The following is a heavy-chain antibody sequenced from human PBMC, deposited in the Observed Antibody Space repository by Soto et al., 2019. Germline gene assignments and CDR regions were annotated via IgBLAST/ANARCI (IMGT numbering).Heavy chain of an antibody. V-gene: IGHV3-53*01. CDR2: VCTGGAT. D-gene: IGHD1-1*01. J-gene: IGHJ4*02. CDR3: VRDKRTISGIFPGY. Sequence: PGGSLRLSCAASGFTFSSYGMHWVRQAPGKGLECVSIVCTGGATHYADSVKGRFTISRDRSKNTVHLQMNNVGAEDTAVYYCVRDKRTISGIFPGYWGQGTQVTVSS. CDR1: GFTFSSYG.